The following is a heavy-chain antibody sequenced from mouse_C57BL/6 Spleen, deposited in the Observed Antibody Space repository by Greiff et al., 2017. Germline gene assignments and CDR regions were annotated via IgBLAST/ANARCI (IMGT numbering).Heavy chain of an antibody. Sequence: VQLQQSGAELVKPGASVKLSCKASGYTFTSYWMQWVKQRPGQGLEWIGEIDPSDSYTNYNRKFKGKATLTVDTSSSTAYMQLSSLTSEDSAVYYCASHYYGSSRFAYWGQGTLGTVSA. CDR3: ASHYYGSSRFAY. D-gene: IGHD1-1*01. V-gene: IGHV1-50*01. CDR1: GYTFTSYW. J-gene: IGHJ3*01. CDR2: IDPSDSYT.